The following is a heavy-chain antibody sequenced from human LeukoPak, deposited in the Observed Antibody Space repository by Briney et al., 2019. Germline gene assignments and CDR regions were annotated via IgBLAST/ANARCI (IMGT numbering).Heavy chain of an antibody. CDR3: ARFLYGDPYYFDY. J-gene: IGHJ4*02. CDR1: GGSISSYY. V-gene: IGHV4-59*01. D-gene: IGHD4-17*01. Sequence: PSETLSLTCTVSGGSISSYYWSWIRQPPGKGLKWIGYIYYSGSTNYNPSLKSRVTISVDTSKNQFSLKLSSVTAADTAVYYCARFLYGDPYYFDYWGQGTLVTVSS. CDR2: IYYSGST.